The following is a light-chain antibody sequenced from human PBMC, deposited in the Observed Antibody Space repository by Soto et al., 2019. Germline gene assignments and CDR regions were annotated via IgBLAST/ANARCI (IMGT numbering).Light chain of an antibody. CDR2: GNS. Sequence: QSVLTQPPSVSGAPGQRVTISCTGSSSNIGAGYDVHWYQQLPGTAPKLLIYGNSNRPSGVPDRFSGSESGTSASLAITGLQAEDEADYYCQSYDSSLRGVFGTGTKLTVL. V-gene: IGLV1-40*01. CDR1: SSNIGAGYD. CDR3: QSYDSSLRGV. J-gene: IGLJ1*01.